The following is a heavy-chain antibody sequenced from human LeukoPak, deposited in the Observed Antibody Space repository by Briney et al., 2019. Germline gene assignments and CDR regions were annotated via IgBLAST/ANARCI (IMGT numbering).Heavy chain of an antibody. J-gene: IGHJ4*02. CDR1: GFTFSSYA. Sequence: GGSLRLSCAASGFTFSSYAMSWVRQAPEKGLEWVSAISGSGGSTYYADSVKGRFTISRDNSKNTLYLQMNSLRAEDTAVYYCAKDFPQLWSPSWCDYWGQGTLVTVSS. V-gene: IGHV3-23*01. D-gene: IGHD5-18*01. CDR2: ISGSGGST. CDR3: AKDFPQLWSPSWCDY.